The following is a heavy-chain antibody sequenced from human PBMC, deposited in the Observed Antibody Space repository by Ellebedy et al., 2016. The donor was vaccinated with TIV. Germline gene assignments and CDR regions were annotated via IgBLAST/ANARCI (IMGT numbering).Heavy chain of an antibody. D-gene: IGHD4-17*01. CDR1: GFSVSRQY. J-gene: IGHJ4*02. Sequence: GESLKISCAASGFSVSRQYMSWVRQAPGKGLEWVSLIYSGGTTYYADSVKGRFTISRDNSKNTLYLQMNSLRAEDTALYYCASRTRGDYPYFDFWGRGTLVTVSS. CDR2: IYSGGTT. V-gene: IGHV3-53*01. CDR3: ASRTRGDYPYFDF.